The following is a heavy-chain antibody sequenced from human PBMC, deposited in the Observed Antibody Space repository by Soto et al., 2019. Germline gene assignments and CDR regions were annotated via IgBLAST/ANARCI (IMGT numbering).Heavy chain of an antibody. CDR2: FDPGNGQK. V-gene: IGHV1-24*01. D-gene: IGHD1-20*01. Sequence: ASVKVSCKVYGHTLAELSMYWVRQAPGKGLEWMGGFDPGNGQKFYAQKFQGRVIMTGDTSTETAYMELSSLRSEDTAVYYCATDGNNGNNWFDPWGQGTQVTVSS. CDR3: ATDGNNGNNWFDP. J-gene: IGHJ5*02. CDR1: GHTLAELS.